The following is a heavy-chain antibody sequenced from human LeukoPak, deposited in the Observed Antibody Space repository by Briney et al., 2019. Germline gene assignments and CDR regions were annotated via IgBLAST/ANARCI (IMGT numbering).Heavy chain of an antibody. Sequence: SQTLSLTCAISGDSVSSNSAAWHWISQSPPRDLAWLGRTYYRSKWYNDYAVSVKSRITINPDTSKNQFFLQLNSVTPEDTAVYYCARDRDVFDIWGQGTTVTVSS. CDR1: GDSVSSNSAA. CDR3: ARDRDVFDI. J-gene: IGHJ3*02. CDR2: TYYRSKWYN. V-gene: IGHV6-1*01.